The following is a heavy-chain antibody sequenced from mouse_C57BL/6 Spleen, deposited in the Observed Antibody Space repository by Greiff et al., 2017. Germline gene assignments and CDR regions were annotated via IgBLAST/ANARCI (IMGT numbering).Heavy chain of an antibody. V-gene: IGHV10-1*01. CDR1: GFSFNTYA. CDR3: VKADYDGSYAMDY. CDR2: IRSKSNNYAT. Sequence: EVQVVESGGGLVQPKGSLKLSCAASGFSFNTYAMNWVRQAPGTGLEWVARIRSKSNNYATYYADSVKDRFTISRDDSESMLYLQMNNLKTEDTAMYYCVKADYDGSYAMDYWGQGTSVTVSS. D-gene: IGHD2-4*01. J-gene: IGHJ4*01.